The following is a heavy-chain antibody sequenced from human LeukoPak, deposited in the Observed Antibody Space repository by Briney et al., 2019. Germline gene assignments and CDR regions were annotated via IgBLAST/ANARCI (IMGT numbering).Heavy chain of an antibody. V-gene: IGHV3-23*01. J-gene: IGHJ4*02. CDR1: GFTFSNYA. Sequence: PGGSLRLSCAASGFTFSNYAMSWVRQAPGKALEWVSAITSGGGTTYYAGSVKGRFTISRDNSKNTLYLQMNSLRVEDTVVYYCARDPPRAAWVFDYWGQGTLVSVSS. D-gene: IGHD6-25*01. CDR2: ITSGGGTT. CDR3: ARDPPRAAWVFDY.